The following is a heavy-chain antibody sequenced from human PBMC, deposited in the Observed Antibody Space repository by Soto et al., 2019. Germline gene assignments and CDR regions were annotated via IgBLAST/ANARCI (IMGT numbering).Heavy chain of an antibody. CDR2: IYYSGST. Sequence: SATLSITCTVSGGSISSSSYYWGWIRQPPGKGLEWIGSIYYSGSTYYNPSLKSRVTISVDTSKNQFSLKLSSVTAADTAVYYCARTSVQAAAMYYFDYWGQGTLVTVSS. CDR3: ARTSVQAAAMYYFDY. CDR1: GGSISSSSYY. D-gene: IGHD2-2*01. V-gene: IGHV4-39*01. J-gene: IGHJ4*02.